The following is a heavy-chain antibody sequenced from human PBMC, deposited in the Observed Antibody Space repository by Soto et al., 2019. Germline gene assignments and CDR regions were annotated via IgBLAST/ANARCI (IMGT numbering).Heavy chain of an antibody. CDR2: MKQDGSEK. V-gene: IGHV3-7*01. Sequence: EVQLVESGGGLVQPGGSLRVSCAASGFTFSSYWMSWVRQAPGKGLEWVANMKQDGSEKYYADSVKGRFTISRDNAENSRYPQMNSLSVEDTAVYYCEGEGGGKGIDAFDIWGQGTMVTVSS. CDR1: GFTFSSYW. D-gene: IGHD3-16*01. J-gene: IGHJ3*02. CDR3: EGEGGGKGIDAFDI.